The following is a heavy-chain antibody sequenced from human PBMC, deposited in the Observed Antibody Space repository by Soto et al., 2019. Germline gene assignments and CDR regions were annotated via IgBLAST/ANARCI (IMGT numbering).Heavy chain of an antibody. Sequence: ASVKVSCKAPGDTFTSYSMHWVRQAPGQRLEWMGWINAGNGNTKYSQKFQGRVTITADKSTSTAYMELSSLRSEDTAVYYCARDVVSGARYVSAQRTTVPVSS. CDR2: INAGNGNT. V-gene: IGHV1-3*01. CDR3: ARDVVSGARYV. J-gene: IGHJ6*02. D-gene: IGHD2-21*01. CDR1: GDTFTSYS.